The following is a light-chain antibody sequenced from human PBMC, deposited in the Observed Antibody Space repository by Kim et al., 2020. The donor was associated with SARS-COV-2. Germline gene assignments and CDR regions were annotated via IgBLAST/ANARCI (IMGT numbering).Light chain of an antibody. CDR1: QSIGSS. CDR2: YAS. J-gene: IGKJ1*01. V-gene: IGKV6-21*02. Sequence: ETVLTQSPDFQSVTTKEKVNITCRASQSIGSSLHWYQLKPDQSPKLLIKYASQSISGVPSRFHGSGSGTDFALTINSLEAKDAATYYYHHNTSLPLSFGQGTKVHIK. CDR3: HHNTSLPLS.